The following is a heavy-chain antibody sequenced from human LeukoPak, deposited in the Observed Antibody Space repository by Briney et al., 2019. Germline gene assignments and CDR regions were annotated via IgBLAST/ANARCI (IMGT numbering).Heavy chain of an antibody. CDR1: GGSISSSSYY. V-gene: IGHV4-39*01. Sequence: PSETLSLTCTVSGGSISSSSYYWGWIRQPPGKGLEWIGSIYYSGSTYYNPSLKSRVTISVDTSKNQFSLKLSSVTAADTAVYYCASTPGGGGSCLFDPWGQGTLVTVSS. CDR2: IYYSGST. J-gene: IGHJ5*02. CDR3: ASTPGGGGSCLFDP. D-gene: IGHD2-15*01.